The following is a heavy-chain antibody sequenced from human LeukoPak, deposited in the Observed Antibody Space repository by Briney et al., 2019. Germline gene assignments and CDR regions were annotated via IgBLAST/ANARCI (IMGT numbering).Heavy chain of an antibody. J-gene: IGHJ5*02. CDR2: ISSSSSTI. CDR1: GFTFSSYS. D-gene: IGHD6-13*01. V-gene: IGHV3-48*01. Sequence: PGGSLRLSCAASGFTFSSYSMNWVRQAPGKGLEWVSYISSSSSTIYYADSVKGRFTISRDNAKNSLYLQMNSLRAEDTAVYYCARGLPSRYSSSWYSLNWFDPWGQGTLVTVSS. CDR3: ARGLPSRYSSSWYSLNWFDP.